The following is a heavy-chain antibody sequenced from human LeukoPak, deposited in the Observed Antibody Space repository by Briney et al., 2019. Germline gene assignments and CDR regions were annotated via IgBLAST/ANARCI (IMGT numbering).Heavy chain of an antibody. CDR1: GFTFSSYA. CDR2: ISYDGSNK. Sequence: GGSLRLSCAASGFTFSSYAMHWVRQAPGKGLEWVAVISYDGSNKYYADSVKGRFTVSRDNSKNTLYLQMNSLRAEDTAVYYCARDDDWNYRYYFDYWGQGTLVTVSS. V-gene: IGHV3-30-3*01. D-gene: IGHD1-7*01. CDR3: ARDDDWNYRYYFDY. J-gene: IGHJ4*02.